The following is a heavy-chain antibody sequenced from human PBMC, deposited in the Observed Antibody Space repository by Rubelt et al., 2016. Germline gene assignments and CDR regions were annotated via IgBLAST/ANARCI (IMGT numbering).Heavy chain of an antibody. CDR1: GYTFTSYG. Sequence: QVQLVQSGAEVKKPGASVKVSCKASGYTFTSYGISWVRQAPGQGLEWMGWISAYNGNTNYAQKLKGRVTMTTDTSTSTAYMGLRGLGSDDTAVYYCARRDGYNWDDAFDIWGQGTMVTVSS. D-gene: IGHD5-24*01. CDR3: ARRDGYNWDDAFDI. J-gene: IGHJ3*02. CDR2: ISAYNGNT. V-gene: IGHV1-18*01.